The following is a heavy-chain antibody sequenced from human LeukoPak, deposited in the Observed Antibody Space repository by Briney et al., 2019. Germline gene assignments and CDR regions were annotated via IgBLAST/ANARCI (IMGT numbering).Heavy chain of an antibody. CDR3: AKGAFGFKRVPNFDY. V-gene: IGHV3-23*01. CDR1: GLTFSSHW. D-gene: IGHD3-10*01. J-gene: IGHJ4*02. CDR2: ISGSGGST. Sequence: GGSLRLSCAASGLTFSSHWMHWVRQAPGKGLEWVSAISGSGGSTYYADSVKGRFTISRDNSKNTLYLQMNSLRAEDTAVYYCAKGAFGFKRVPNFDYWGQGTLVTVSS.